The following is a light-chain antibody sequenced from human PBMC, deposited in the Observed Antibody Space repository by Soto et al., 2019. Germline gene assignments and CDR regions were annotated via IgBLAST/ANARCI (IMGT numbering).Light chain of an antibody. J-gene: IGKJ4*01. CDR3: QQYNNWLT. CDR1: QSVSSN. V-gene: IGKV3-15*01. CDR2: GAS. Sequence: EIVMPQSPATLSVSPGERATLSCRASQSVSSNLAWYQQKPGQAPRLLIYGASTRATGIPARFSGSGSGTEFTLTISSLQSEDFEVEFCQQYNNWLTFGGGTKVEIK.